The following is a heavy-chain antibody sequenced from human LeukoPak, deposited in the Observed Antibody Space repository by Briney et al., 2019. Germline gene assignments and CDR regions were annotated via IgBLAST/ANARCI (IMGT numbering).Heavy chain of an antibody. D-gene: IGHD6-13*01. CDR2: ISYDGSNR. CDR1: GFTFSSYG. J-gene: IGHJ5*02. CDR3: ARDLAAAATWFDP. V-gene: IGHV3-30*03. Sequence: GGSLRLSCAASGFTFSSYGMHWVRQAPGKGLEWVAVISYDGSNRYYADSVKGRFTISRDNSKNTLYLQMNSLRAEDTAVYFCARDLAAAATWFDPWGQGTLVTVSS.